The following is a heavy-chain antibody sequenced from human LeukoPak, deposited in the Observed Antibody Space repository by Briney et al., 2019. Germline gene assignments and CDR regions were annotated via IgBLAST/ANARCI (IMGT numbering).Heavy chain of an antibody. D-gene: IGHD1-14*01. Sequence: SETLSLTCAVSGASISSSNYYWGWVRQSPGKGLEWIGNIYSSGNTYYNASLKSRVTISVDTSKNQFSLKLSSVTAADTAVYYCARGPRARNQYLSLQDYWGQGTLVTVSS. CDR2: IYSSGNT. CDR3: ARGPRARNQYLSLQDY. V-gene: IGHV4-39*07. J-gene: IGHJ4*02. CDR1: GASISSSNYY.